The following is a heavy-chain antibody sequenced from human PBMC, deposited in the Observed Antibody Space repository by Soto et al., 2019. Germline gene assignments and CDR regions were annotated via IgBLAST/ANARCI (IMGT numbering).Heavy chain of an antibody. V-gene: IGHV3-23*01. D-gene: IGHD2-21*01. CDR1: GFTFSSYG. CDR2: ISGSGGST. CDR3: AKRLRVSVAYLDF. J-gene: IGHJ4*02. Sequence: GGSLRLSCAASGFTFSSYGMSWVRQAPGKGLEWVSVISGSGGSTYYADSVKGRFTISRDNSKNTLYLQMNSLRAEDTAVYYCAKRLRVSVAYLDFWGQGTLVTVSS.